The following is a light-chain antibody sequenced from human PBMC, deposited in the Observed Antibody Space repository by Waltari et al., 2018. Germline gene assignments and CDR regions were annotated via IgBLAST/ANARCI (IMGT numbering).Light chain of an antibody. J-gene: IGLJ2*01. CDR3: GTWDSDLAVL. CDR1: GSNIGNNF. CDR2: DDN. Sequence: QSVLTPPPPVSAAPGPNVTITCAGTGSNIGNNFVPWYQQHPGTAPKRLIYDDNKRPSGVPDRFSGSKSGTSATLGISGLQAEDEADYYCGTWDSDLAVLFGGGTKLTVL. V-gene: IGLV1-51*01.